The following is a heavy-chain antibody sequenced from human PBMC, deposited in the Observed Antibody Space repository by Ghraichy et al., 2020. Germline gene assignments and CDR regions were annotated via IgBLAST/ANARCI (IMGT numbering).Heavy chain of an antibody. D-gene: IGHD3-16*01. CDR2: LYSDGTT. Sequence: GGSLRLSCAASGFTVSSNYMSWVRQAPGKGLEWVSVLYSDGTTYYADSVKGRFTISRDESKNTLYLQMNTLRAEDTAVYYCARDSNTFGGITFDYWGQGTLVTVSS. CDR3: ARDSNTFGGITFDY. J-gene: IGHJ4*02. CDR1: GFTVSSNY. V-gene: IGHV3-53*01.